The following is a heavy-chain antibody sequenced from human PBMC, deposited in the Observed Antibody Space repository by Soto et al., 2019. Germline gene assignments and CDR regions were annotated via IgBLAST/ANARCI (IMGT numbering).Heavy chain of an antibody. CDR3: ARIGGWYDIDF. CDR1: GGSVGSGGFH. V-gene: IGHV4-61*08. D-gene: IGHD6-19*01. CDR2: IFYNGTA. J-gene: IGHJ4*02. Sequence: KPSETLSLTCSASGGSVGSGGFHWSWIRQPPGKGLQFIGSIFYNGTANYSPSLKNRVSISIDTSQSQFFLQLISVAAADTAVYYCARIGGWYDIDFWGQGSLVTVSS.